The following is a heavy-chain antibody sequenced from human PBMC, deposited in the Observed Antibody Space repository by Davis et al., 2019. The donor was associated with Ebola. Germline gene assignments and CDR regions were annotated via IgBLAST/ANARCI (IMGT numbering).Heavy chain of an antibody. D-gene: IGHD4-17*01. CDR3: AKGGGDYGESQYYFDY. V-gene: IGHV3-30*02. CDR1: GFTFSSNW. CDR2: IRYDGRSK. Sequence: GESLKISCEASGFTFSSNWMTWVRQAPGKGLEWVAFIRYDGRSKYYADSVKGRFTISRDSSKNTLYLQMNSLKPEDTAAYYCAKGGGDYGESQYYFDYWGQGTLVTVSS. J-gene: IGHJ4*02.